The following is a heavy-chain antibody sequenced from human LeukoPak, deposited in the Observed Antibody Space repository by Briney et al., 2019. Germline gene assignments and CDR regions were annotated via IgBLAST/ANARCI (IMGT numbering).Heavy chain of an antibody. CDR3: ARDWDINFDY. CDR2: IKQDGSEK. J-gene: IGHJ4*02. D-gene: IGHD2-15*01. V-gene: IGHV3-7*01. Sequence: PGGSLRLSCAASGFTFSNHFMSWVRQAPGKGLEWVANIKQDGSEKYYVDSVKGRFTISRDNAKNSLYLQMNSLRAEDTAVYYCARDWDINFDYWGQGTLVTVSS. CDR1: GFTFSNHF.